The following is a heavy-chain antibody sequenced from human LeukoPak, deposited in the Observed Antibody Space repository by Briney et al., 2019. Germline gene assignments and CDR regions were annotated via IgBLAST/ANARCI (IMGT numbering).Heavy chain of an antibody. D-gene: IGHD7-27*01. Sequence: PSETLSLTCTVSGGSISSYYWSWIRQPPGKGLEWIGYIYYSGSTNYNPSLESRVTISVDTSKNQFSLKLSSVTAADTAVYYCARHVRDPGRIRNFDYWGQGTLVTVSS. CDR1: GGSISSYY. CDR2: IYYSGST. V-gene: IGHV4-59*08. J-gene: IGHJ4*02. CDR3: ARHVRDPGRIRNFDY.